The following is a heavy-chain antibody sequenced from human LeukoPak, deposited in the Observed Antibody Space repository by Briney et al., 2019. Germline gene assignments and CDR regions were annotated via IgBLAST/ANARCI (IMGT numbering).Heavy chain of an antibody. V-gene: IGHV1-69*13. D-gene: IGHD6-19*01. CDR1: GGTFSSYA. CDR3: ARDQDSSGHDYGMDV. CDR2: IIPIFGTA. Sequence: GASVKVSCKASGGTFSSYAISWVRQAPGQGLEWMGGIIPIFGTANYAQKFQGRVTITADESTSTAYMELSSLRSEDTAVYYCARDQDSSGHDYGMDVWGQGTTVTVSS. J-gene: IGHJ6*02.